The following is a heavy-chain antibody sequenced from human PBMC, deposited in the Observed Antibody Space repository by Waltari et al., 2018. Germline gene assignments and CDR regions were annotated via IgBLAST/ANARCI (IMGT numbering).Heavy chain of an antibody. J-gene: IGHJ6*02. CDR2: ISNSDDTT. Sequence: EMHLLESGGSLAQPGESLRRSCAASGFTFSDDAMAWVRQATGKGLEWVSTISNSDDTTYYAESVKGRFTISRDNSKSTLFLQMNSLRADDTAIYYCAKELERKPYYYYGWDVWGQGTTVTVSS. V-gene: IGHV3-23*01. CDR3: AKELERKPYYYYGWDV. D-gene: IGHD1-1*01. CDR1: GFTFSDDA.